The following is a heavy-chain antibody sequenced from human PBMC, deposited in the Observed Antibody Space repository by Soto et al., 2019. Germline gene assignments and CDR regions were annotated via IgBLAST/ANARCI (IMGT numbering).Heavy chain of an antibody. V-gene: IGHV1-3*01. Sequence: QVQLVQSGAEGKKPGASVKVSCKASGYTFTTYALHWVRQAPGQRPEWMGWINPASGHTKYSKKFQDRVTITRDTSASRGYIEFISLTSEEKAVYDCGRSVVGATGEILYNAMDVWGQGTTVTVSS. CDR2: INPASGHT. J-gene: IGHJ6*02. CDR1: GYTFTTYA. D-gene: IGHD1-26*01. CDR3: GRSVVGATGEILYNAMDV.